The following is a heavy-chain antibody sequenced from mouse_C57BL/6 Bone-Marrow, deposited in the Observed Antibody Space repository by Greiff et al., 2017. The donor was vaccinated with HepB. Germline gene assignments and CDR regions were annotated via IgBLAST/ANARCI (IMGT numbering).Heavy chain of an antibody. J-gene: IGHJ3*01. V-gene: IGHV5-4*01. CDR2: ISDGGSYT. Sequence: EVQVVESGGGLVKPGGSLKLSCAASGFTFSSYAMSWVRQTPEKRLEWVATISDGGSYTYYPDNVKGRFTISRDNAKNNLYLQMSHLQSEDTAMYYCARDSDSYGSSYWFAYWGQGTLVTVSA. CDR3: ARDSDSYGSSYWFAY. CDR1: GFTFSSYA. D-gene: IGHD1-1*01.